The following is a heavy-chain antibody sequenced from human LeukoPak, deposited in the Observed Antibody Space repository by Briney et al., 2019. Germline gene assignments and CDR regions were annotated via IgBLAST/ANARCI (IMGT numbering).Heavy chain of an antibody. J-gene: IGHJ5*02. D-gene: IGHD2-15*01. CDR1: GYTFTCYY. Sequence: GASVTVSCKASGYTFTCYYMHWVRQAPGQGLEWMGWINPNSGGTNYAQKFQGRVTMTRDTSISTAYMELSRLRSDDTAVYYCARDYCSGGSCYSEFFRFGPWGQGTLVTVSS. CDR2: INPNSGGT. V-gene: IGHV1-2*02. CDR3: ARDYCSGGSCYSEFFRFGP.